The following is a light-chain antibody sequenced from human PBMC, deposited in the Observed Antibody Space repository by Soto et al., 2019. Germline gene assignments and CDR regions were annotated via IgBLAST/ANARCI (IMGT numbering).Light chain of an antibody. CDR3: QQYSSYPYT. CDR1: QGISSY. V-gene: IGKV1-8*01. Sequence: AIRMTQSPSSLSASTGDRVTITCRASQGISSYLAWYQQKPGKAPKLLIDAASTLQSGVPSRFIGSGSGTDFTLTISCLQSEDFATYYCQQYSSYPYTFGQGTKLEIK. J-gene: IGKJ2*01. CDR2: AAS.